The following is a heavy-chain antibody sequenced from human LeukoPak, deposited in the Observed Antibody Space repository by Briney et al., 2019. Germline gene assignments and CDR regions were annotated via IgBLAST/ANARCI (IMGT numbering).Heavy chain of an antibody. CDR2: INSDESST. CDR1: GFTFSSYL. V-gene: IGHV3-74*01. J-gene: IGHJ4*02. CDR3: ARDPHSLDY. Sequence: GGSLRLSCAASGFTFSSYLMHWVRQPPGKGLVWVSRINSDESSTSYADSVKGRFTISRDNAKNSLYLQMNSLRAEDTAVYYCARDPHSLDYWGQGTLVTVSS. D-gene: IGHD5-18*01.